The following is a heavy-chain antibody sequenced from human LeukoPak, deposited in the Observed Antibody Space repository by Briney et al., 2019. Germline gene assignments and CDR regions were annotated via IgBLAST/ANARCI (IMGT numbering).Heavy chain of an antibody. Sequence: SETLSLTCTVSGGSISSSSDYWGWIRQPPGKGLEWIGSNSGNTYYNASLKSQVSISIDTSKNRFSLKLTSVTAADTAVYYCARQTGSGLFILPGGQGTLVTVSS. CDR1: GGSISSSSDY. CDR2: NSGNT. V-gene: IGHV4-39*01. D-gene: IGHD3/OR15-3a*01. CDR3: ARQTGSGLFILP. J-gene: IGHJ4*02.